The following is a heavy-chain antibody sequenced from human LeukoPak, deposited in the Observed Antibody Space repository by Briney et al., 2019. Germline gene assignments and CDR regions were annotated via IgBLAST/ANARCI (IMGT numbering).Heavy chain of an antibody. CDR1: GFTFSDYY. V-gene: IGHV3-11*01. Sequence: GGSLRLSCAASGFTFSDYYMSWIRQAPGKGLEWVSYISSSGSTIYYADSVKGRFTISRDNAKNSLYLQMNSLRAEDTAVYYCASVGITMIVVVNHFDYWGQGTLVTVSS. J-gene: IGHJ4*02. CDR2: ISSSGSTI. D-gene: IGHD3-22*01. CDR3: ASVGITMIVVVNHFDY.